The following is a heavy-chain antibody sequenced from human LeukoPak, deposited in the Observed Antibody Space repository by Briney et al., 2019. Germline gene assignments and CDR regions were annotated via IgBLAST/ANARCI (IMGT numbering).Heavy chain of an antibody. V-gene: IGHV3-30*18. CDR1: GFTFSSYG. CDR2: ISYDGSNK. Sequence: GSLRLSCAASGFTFSSYGMHWVRQAPGKGLEWVAVISYDGSNKYYADSVKGRFTISRDNSKNTLYLQMNSLGAEDTAVYYCAKDRLLLWFGDPGGYYFDYWGQGTLVTVSS. CDR3: AKDRLLLWFGDPGGYYFDY. J-gene: IGHJ4*02. D-gene: IGHD3-10*01.